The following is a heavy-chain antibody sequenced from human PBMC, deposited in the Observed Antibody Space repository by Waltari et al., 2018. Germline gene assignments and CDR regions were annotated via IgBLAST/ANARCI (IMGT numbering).Heavy chain of an antibody. D-gene: IGHD3-22*01. CDR1: GYTFTGYY. CDR3: ARSITMIVVVPGY. V-gene: IGHV1-2*02. J-gene: IGHJ4*02. Sequence: QVQLVQSGAEVKKPGASVKVSCKASGYTFTGYYMHWVRQAPGQGLEWMGWINPNSGGTNHAQSFQGRVTMTRDTSISTAYMELSRLRSDDTAVYYCARSITMIVVVPGYWGQGTLVTVSS. CDR2: INPNSGGT.